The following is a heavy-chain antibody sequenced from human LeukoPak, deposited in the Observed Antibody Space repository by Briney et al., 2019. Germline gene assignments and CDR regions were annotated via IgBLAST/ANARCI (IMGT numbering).Heavy chain of an antibody. D-gene: IGHD3-22*01. CDR2: IYYSGST. CDR3: ARQPPYYYYSSGYYYDLYFDY. V-gene: IGHV4-59*01. CDR1: GGSISSYY. Sequence: SETLSLTCTVSGGSISSYYWSWIRQPPGKGLEWIGYIYYSGSTNYNPSLKSRVTISVDTSKNQFSLKLSSVTAADTAVYYCARQPPYYYYSSGYYYDLYFDYWGQGTLVTVSS. J-gene: IGHJ4*02.